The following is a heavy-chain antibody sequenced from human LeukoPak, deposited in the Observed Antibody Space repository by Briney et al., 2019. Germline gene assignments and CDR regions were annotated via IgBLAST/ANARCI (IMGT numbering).Heavy chain of an antibody. D-gene: IGHD3-9*01. CDR1: GGSISSSSYY. J-gene: IGHJ4*02. Sequence: SETLSLTCTVSGGSISSSSYYWSWIRQSPGKGLEWIGYIYYSGSTNYNPSLKSRVTISVDTSKNQFSLKLSSVTAADTAVYYCARHVWLQPFDYWGQGTLVTVSS. CDR2: IYYSGST. CDR3: ARHVWLQPFDY. V-gene: IGHV4-61*05.